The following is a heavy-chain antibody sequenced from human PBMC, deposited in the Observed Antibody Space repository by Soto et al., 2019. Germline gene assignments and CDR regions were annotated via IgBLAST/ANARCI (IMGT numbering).Heavy chain of an antibody. D-gene: IGHD3-22*01. CDR2: ISAHTGSS. CDR3: ERAFFYKGSDSRGYSFYAFDF. V-gene: IGHV1-18*01. Sequence: QVQLVQSGAEVKKPGASVKVSCKASGYTFTSSGMSWVREAPGQGREWRGWISAHTGSSEYAQRFQGRVTMSTDRYTRTAYMEMRSLRSDDTAVYYCERAFFYKGSDSRGYSFYAFDFWGLGTLVTVYS. CDR1: GYTFTSSG. J-gene: IGHJ3*01.